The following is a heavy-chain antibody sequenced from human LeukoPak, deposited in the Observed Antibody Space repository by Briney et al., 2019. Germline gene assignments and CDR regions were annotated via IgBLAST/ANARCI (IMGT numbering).Heavy chain of an antibody. CDR2: IKHDGSEK. J-gene: IGHJ3*02. CDR1: RFTFSSYW. CDR3: ARDPGRYFDWPDAFDI. V-gene: IGHV3-7*04. D-gene: IGHD3-9*01. Sequence: PGGSLRLSCVASRFTFSSYWMSWVRQAPGKGLEWVASIKHDGSEKYYVDSVKGRFTISRDNAKNSLYLQMNSLRAEDTAVYYCARDPGRYFDWPDAFDIWGQGTMVTVSS.